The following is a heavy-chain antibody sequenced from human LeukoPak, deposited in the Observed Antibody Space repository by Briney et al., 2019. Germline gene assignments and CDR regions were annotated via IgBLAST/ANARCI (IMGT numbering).Heavy chain of an antibody. Sequence: ASVKVSCKASGYTFAGYYMHWVRQAPGQGLEWMGWINPKIGGTNYAQKFQGRVTMTRDTSISTAYMELSRLRSDDTAVYYCARAEWELLGYWGQGTLVTVSS. V-gene: IGHV1-2*02. CDR1: GYTFAGYY. J-gene: IGHJ4*02. CDR2: INPKIGGT. CDR3: ARAEWELLGY. D-gene: IGHD1-26*01.